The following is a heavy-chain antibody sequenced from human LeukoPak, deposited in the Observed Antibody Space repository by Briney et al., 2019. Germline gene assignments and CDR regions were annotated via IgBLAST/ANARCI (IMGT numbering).Heavy chain of an antibody. Sequence: GESLKISCEGSGYRFNAYWIAWVRQMPGKGLEWMGIIYPDDSDTRYSPSFQGQVTISADKSVRTAYLQWSSLKASDTAMYYCARPNITSYYDSRGYDAFDVWGQGTMVTVSS. CDR2: IYPDDSDT. V-gene: IGHV5-51*01. CDR3: ARPNITSYYDSRGYDAFDV. CDR1: GYRFNAYW. J-gene: IGHJ3*01. D-gene: IGHD3-22*01.